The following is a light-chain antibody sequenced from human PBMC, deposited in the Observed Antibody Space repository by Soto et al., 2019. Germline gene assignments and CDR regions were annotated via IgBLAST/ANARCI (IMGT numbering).Light chain of an antibody. J-gene: IGKJ3*01. CDR2: GAS. CDR3: QQYNNRPPIT. CDR1: QGVSSN. Sequence: EIVMTQSPATLSVSPGERATLSSRASQGVSSNLAWYQQKPGQAPRLLIYGASTRATGIPARFSGSGSGTEFTLTISSLQSEDFAVYYCQQYNNRPPITFGPGTKVDIK. V-gene: IGKV3-15*01.